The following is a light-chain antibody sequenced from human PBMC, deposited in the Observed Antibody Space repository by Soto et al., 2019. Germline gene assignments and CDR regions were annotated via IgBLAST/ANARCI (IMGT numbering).Light chain of an antibody. CDR1: QSISNW. Sequence: DIQMTQSPSTLSASVGDRVTITCRASQSISNWLAWYQQKPGKAPNLLIYDASSLESGVPSRFSGSGSGTEFTLTISSLQPDDFGTYYCQQLDSYPLTFGGGTRVEIK. CDR3: QQLDSYPLT. CDR2: DAS. V-gene: IGKV1-5*01. J-gene: IGKJ4*01.